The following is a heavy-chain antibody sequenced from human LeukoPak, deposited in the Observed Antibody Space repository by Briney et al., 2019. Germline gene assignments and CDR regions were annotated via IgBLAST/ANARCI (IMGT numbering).Heavy chain of an antibody. CDR1: GGTFSSYA. CDR2: IIPIFGTA. D-gene: IGHD5-18*01. CDR3: ASLGYSSPYYYYYMDV. Sequence: ASVKVSCKASGGTFSSYAISWVRQAPGQGLEWMGGIIPIFGTANYAQKFQGRVTITADKSTSTAYMELSSLRPEDTAVYYCASLGYSSPYYYYYMDVWGKGTTVTVSS. J-gene: IGHJ6*03. V-gene: IGHV1-69*06.